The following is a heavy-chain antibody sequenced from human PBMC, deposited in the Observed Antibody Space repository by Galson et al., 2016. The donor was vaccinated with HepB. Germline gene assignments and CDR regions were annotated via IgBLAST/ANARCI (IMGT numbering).Heavy chain of an antibody. CDR2: IGTSNIYT. CDR3: ARVGDLAAAGTVDY. Sequence: SLRLSCAASEFTFSDYYMSWIRQAPGKGLEWVSYIGTSNIYTNHADSVKGRFTISRDNAKNSLYLQMNSLRAEDTAVYYCARVGDLAAAGTVDYWGQGTLVTVSS. D-gene: IGHD6-13*01. CDR1: EFTFSDYY. V-gene: IGHV3-11*06. J-gene: IGHJ4*02.